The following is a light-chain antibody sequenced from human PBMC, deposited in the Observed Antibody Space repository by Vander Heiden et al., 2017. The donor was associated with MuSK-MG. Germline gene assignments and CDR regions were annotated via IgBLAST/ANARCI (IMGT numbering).Light chain of an antibody. Sequence: SVLTPPPPASGTPGPRVTISCSGSSSNIGSNTVNWYRQLPGTAPKLLIYSNNQRPSGVPDRFSGSKSGTSASLAISGLQSEDEADYYCAAWDDSLNGWVFGGGTKLTVL. J-gene: IGLJ3*02. V-gene: IGLV1-44*01. CDR2: SNN. CDR1: SSNIGSNT. CDR3: AAWDDSLNGWV.